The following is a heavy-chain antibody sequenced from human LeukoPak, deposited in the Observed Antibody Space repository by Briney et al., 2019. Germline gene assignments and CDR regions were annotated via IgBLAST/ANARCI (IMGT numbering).Heavy chain of an antibody. Sequence: TSETLSLTCTVSGGSISSYYWSWIRQPPGKGLEWIGYIYYSGSTNYNPSLKSRVTMSVDTSKNQFSLKLSSVTAADTAVYYCARARRNYDSSGYYSWFDPWGQGTLVTVSS. CDR1: GGSISSYY. CDR3: ARARRNYDSSGYYSWFDP. D-gene: IGHD3-22*01. CDR2: IYYSGST. J-gene: IGHJ5*02. V-gene: IGHV4-59*12.